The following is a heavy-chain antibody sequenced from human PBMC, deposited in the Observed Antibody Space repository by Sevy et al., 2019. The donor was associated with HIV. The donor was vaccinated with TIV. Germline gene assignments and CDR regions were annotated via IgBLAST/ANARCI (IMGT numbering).Heavy chain of an antibody. J-gene: IGHJ4*02. CDR2: IYYNGHI. D-gene: IGHD6-25*01. CDR1: GGSITSLY. V-gene: IGHV4-59*08. CDR3: AGENACGRGYS. Sequence: SETLSLTCTVSGGSITSLYWNWIRQPPGKGLEWIANIYYNGHINYNPSLKSRVNLSLDTSKNQFSLRLSSVTAADTAMYYCAGENACGRGYSWGQGTLVTVSS.